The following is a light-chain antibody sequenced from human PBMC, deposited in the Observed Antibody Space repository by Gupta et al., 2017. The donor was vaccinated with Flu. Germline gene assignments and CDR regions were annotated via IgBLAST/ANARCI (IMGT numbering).Light chain of an antibody. CDR1: SSNIGNNY. Sequence: QPVLTQSPSVTAAPAQQVNISCSGSSSNIGNNYVSWYQQLPGTAPKLLIYDNNNRPSGIPDRFSGSKSGTSATLGITGLQTGDEADYYCGTWDSSMSAWVFGGGTKLTVL. V-gene: IGLV1-51*01. J-gene: IGLJ3*02. CDR2: DNN. CDR3: GTWDSSMSAWV.